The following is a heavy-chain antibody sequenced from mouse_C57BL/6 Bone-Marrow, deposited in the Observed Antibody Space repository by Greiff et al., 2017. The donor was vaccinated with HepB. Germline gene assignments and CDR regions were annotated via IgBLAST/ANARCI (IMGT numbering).Heavy chain of an antibody. CDR2: IDPETGGT. CDR1: GYTFTDYE. D-gene: IGHD2-1*01. CDR3: TTSTGPYYLDY. J-gene: IGHJ2*01. Sequence: QVQLQQSGAELVRPGASVTLSCKASGYTFTDYEMHWVKQTPVHGLEWIGAIDPETGGTAYNQKFKGKAILTADKSSSTAYMELRSLTSEDSAVYYCTTSTGPYYLDYWGQGTTLTVSS. V-gene: IGHV1-15*01.